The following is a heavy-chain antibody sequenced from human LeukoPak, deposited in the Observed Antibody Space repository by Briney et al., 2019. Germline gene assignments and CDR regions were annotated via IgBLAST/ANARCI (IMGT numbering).Heavy chain of an antibody. CDR2: ISAYNGNT. J-gene: IGHJ4*02. CDR1: GYTFTSYG. D-gene: IGHD6-19*01. Sequence: ASVKDSCKASGYTFTSYGISWVRQAPGQGLEWMGWISAYNGNTNYAQKLQGRVTMTTDTSTSTAYMELRSLRSDDTAVYYCARAGNIAVAGPFDYWGQGTLVTVSS. V-gene: IGHV1-18*01. CDR3: ARAGNIAVAGPFDY.